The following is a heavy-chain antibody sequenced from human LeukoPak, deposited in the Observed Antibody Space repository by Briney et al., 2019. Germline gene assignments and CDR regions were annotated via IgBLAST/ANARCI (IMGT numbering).Heavy chain of an antibody. V-gene: IGHV3-21*01. Sequence: GRSLRLSCAASGFTFSSYSMNWVRQAPGKGLEWVSSISSSSSYIYYADSVKGRFTISRDNAKNSLYLQMNSLRAEDSAVYYCARGYSSSWHHYYYYMDVWGKGTTVTVSS. CDR3: ARGYSSSWHHYYYYMDV. D-gene: IGHD6-13*01. J-gene: IGHJ6*03. CDR2: ISSSSSYI. CDR1: GFTFSSYS.